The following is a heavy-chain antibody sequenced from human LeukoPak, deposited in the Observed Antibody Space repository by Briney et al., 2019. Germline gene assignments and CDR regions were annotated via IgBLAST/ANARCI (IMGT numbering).Heavy chain of an antibody. CDR3: ARPVLRYFDWLPNGMDV. CDR1: GGSISSSSYY. Sequence: SETLSLTCTVSGGSISSSSYYWGWIRQPPGKGLEWIGSIYYSGSTYYNPSLKSRVTISVDTSKNQFSLKLSSETAADTAVYYCARPVLRYFDWLPNGMDVWGQGTTVTVSS. D-gene: IGHD3-9*01. J-gene: IGHJ6*02. V-gene: IGHV4-39*01. CDR2: IYYSGST.